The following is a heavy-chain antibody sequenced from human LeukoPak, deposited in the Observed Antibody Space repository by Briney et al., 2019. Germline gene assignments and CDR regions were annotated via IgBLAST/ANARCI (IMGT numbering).Heavy chain of an antibody. V-gene: IGHV3-64*01. D-gene: IGHD6-13*01. J-gene: IGHJ4*02. Sequence: GGALRLSCAASGFTFSSYAMHWVRQAPGKGLEYVSAISSNGGSTYYASSVKGRFIISRDNSKNPLYLQMGSLRAEDMAVYYRARGLAAGYYWGQGHLVPVSS. CDR3: ARGLAAGYY. CDR2: ISSNGGST. CDR1: GFTFSSYA.